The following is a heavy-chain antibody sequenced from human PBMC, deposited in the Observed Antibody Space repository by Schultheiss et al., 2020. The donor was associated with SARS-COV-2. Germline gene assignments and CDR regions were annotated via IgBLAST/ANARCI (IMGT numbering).Heavy chain of an antibody. CDR2: INPNSGGT. V-gene: IGHV1-2*02. CDR1: GYTFTGYY. J-gene: IGHJ4*02. D-gene: IGHD6-13*01. Sequence: ASVKVSCKASGYTFTGYYMHWVRQAPGQGLEWMGWINPNSGGTNYAQKFQGRVTMTRDTSISTAYMELSRLRSDDTAVYYCARDRPNIAAAGIPLDYWGQGTLVTVSS. CDR3: ARDRPNIAAAGIPLDY.